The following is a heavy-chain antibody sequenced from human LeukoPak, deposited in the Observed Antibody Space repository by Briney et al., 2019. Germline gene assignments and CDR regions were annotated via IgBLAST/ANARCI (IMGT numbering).Heavy chain of an antibody. CDR1: GFTFSSYG. V-gene: IGHV3-30*18. J-gene: IGHJ6*02. CDR3: AKDGVIAARLRLGYYYYGMDV. CDR2: ISYDGSNK. Sequence: PGRSLRLSCAASGFTFSSYGMHWVCQAPGKGLEWVAVISYDGSNKYYADSVKGRFTISRDNSKNTLYLQMNSLRAEDTAVYYCAKDGVIAARLRLGYYYYGMDVWGQGTTVTVSS. D-gene: IGHD6-6*01.